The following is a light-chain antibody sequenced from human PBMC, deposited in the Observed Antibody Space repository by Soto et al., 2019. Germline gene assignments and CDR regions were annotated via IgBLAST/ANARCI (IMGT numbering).Light chain of an antibody. J-gene: IGKJ5*01. V-gene: IGKV1-9*01. CDR1: QGISSF. CDR3: QQLNIDSYPIT. Sequence: IQLTHSPSSLSASIGDRVTITCRASQGISSFLAWYQQKPGKAPKLLIYAASTLQSGIPSRFSGSGSGTDFTLTISSLQPEDFATYYCQQLNIDSYPITFGQGTRLEIK. CDR2: AAS.